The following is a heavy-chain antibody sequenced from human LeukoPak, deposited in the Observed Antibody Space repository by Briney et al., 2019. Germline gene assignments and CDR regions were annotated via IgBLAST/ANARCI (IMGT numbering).Heavy chain of an antibody. CDR2: ISAYNGNT. V-gene: IGHV1-18*01. CDR1: GYTFTSYG. CDR3: ARSLYYDFWSGYYTGLDY. J-gene: IGHJ4*02. Sequence: GASVKVSCKASGYTFTSYGISWVRQAPGQGLEWMGWISAYNGNTNYAQKLQGRVTMTTDTSTSTAYMELSSLRSEDTAVYYCARSLYYDFWSGYYTGLDYWGQGTLVTVSS. D-gene: IGHD3-3*01.